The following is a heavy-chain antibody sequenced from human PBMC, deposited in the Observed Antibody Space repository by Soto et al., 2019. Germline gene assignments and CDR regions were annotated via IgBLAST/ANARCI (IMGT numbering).Heavy chain of an antibody. CDR2: INAANGNT. CDR1: GYTFTSYA. CDR3: AKGHHAGSWTIDH. D-gene: IGHD6-13*01. V-gene: IGHV1-3*01. Sequence: GASVKVSCKASGYTFTSYAMHWVRQAPGQRLEWMGWINAANGNTKYSQKFQGRVTITRDTSANIVYMEMNSLRFEDTAVYFCAKGHHAGSWTIDHWGQGTLVTVSS. J-gene: IGHJ4*02.